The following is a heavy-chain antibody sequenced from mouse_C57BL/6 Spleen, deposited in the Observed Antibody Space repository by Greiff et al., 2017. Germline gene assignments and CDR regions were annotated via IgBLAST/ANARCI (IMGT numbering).Heavy chain of an antibody. CDR1: GFTFSSYA. V-gene: IGHV5-4*01. J-gene: IGHJ2*01. CDR3: ARDHGWAYYFDY. D-gene: IGHD1-1*02. CDR2: ISDGGSYT. Sequence: EVKLMESGGGLVKPGGSLKLSCAASGFTFSSYAMSWVRQTPEKRLEWVATISDGGSYTYYPDNVKGRFTISRDNAKNNLYLQMSHLKSEDTAMYYCARDHGWAYYFDYWGQGTTLTVSS.